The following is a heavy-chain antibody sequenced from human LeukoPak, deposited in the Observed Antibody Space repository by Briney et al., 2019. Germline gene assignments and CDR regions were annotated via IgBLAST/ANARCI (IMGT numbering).Heavy chain of an antibody. D-gene: IGHD5-12*01. CDR2: ISYDGSNK. V-gene: IGHV3-30*18. J-gene: IGHJ4*02. CDR1: GFTFSSYG. CDR3: ANDQAYSGYDSGY. Sequence: GRSLRLSCAASGFTFSSYGMHWVRQAPGKGLEWVAVISYDGSNKYYADSVKGGFTISRDNSKNTLYLQMNSLRAEDTAVYYCANDQAYSGYDSGYWGQGTLVTVSS.